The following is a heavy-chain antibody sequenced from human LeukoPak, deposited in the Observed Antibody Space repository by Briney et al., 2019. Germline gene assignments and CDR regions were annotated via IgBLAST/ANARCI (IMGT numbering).Heavy chain of an antibody. D-gene: IGHD1-1*01. CDR1: GGSISSSNW. CDR2: IYDSGST. V-gene: IGHV4-4*02. J-gene: IGHJ6*02. CDR3: ARVGGTNYYYYGMDV. Sequence: SETLSLTCAVSGGSISSSNWWSWVRPPPGKGLEWIGYIYDSGSTNYNPSLKSRVTISVDTSKNQFSLKLSSVTAADTAVYYCARVGGTNYYYYGMDVWGQGTTVTVSS.